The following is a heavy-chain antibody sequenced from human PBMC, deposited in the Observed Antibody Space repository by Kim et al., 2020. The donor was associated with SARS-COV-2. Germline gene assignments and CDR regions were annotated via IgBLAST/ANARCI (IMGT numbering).Heavy chain of an antibody. Sequence: PVKSRVTISVYTSKNQFSLKLSSVTAADTAVYYCARHFRGWLPLNPNQFDYWSQGTLVTVSS. J-gene: IGHJ4*02. CDR3: ARHFRGWLPLNPNQFDY. V-gene: IGHV4-39*01. D-gene: IGHD5-12*01.